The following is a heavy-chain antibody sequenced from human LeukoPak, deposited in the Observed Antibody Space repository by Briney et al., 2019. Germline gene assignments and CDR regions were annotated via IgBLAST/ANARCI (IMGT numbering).Heavy chain of an antibody. CDR2: IIPIFGTA. CDR3: ARVADYYGSGSLDY. Sequence: SVKVSCKAFGYTFTSNYMHWVRQAPGQGLEWMGGIIPIFGTANYAQKFQGRVTITADKSTSTAYMELSSLRSEDTAVYYCARVADYYGSGSLDYWGQGTLVTVSS. J-gene: IGHJ4*02. V-gene: IGHV1-69*06. CDR1: GYTFTSNY. D-gene: IGHD3-10*01.